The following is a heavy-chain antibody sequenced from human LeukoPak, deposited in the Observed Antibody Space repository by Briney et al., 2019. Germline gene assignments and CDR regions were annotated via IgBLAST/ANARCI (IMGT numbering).Heavy chain of an antibody. CDR2: IYTSGST. V-gene: IGHV4-4*07. CDR3: ARRYSYGRDGYNCDY. CDR1: GGSISSYY. J-gene: IGHJ4*02. Sequence: PSETLSLTCTVSGGSISSYYWSWIRQPAGKGLEWIGRIYTSGSTNYNPSLKSRVTMSVDTSKNQFSLKLSSVTAADTAVYYCARRYSYGRDGYNCDYWGQGTLVTVSS. D-gene: IGHD5-18*01.